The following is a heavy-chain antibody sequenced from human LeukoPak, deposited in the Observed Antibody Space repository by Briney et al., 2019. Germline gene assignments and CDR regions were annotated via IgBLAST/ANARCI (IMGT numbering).Heavy chain of an antibody. CDR2: IYDGGST. J-gene: IGHJ3*02. Sequence: SETLPLTCTVSGGSVNSYYLSWIRQPAGKTLEWIGRIYDGGSTNYNPSLKSRVTMSVDTSKNQISLKLKSVTAADTAVYYCAKSNGYGLVDIWGQGTMVTVSS. CDR1: GGSVNSYY. V-gene: IGHV4-4*07. D-gene: IGHD3-10*01. CDR3: AKSNGYGLVDI.